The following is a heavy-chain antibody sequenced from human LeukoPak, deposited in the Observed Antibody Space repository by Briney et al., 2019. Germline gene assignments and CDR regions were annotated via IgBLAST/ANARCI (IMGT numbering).Heavy chain of an antibody. CDR3: ATSKRARYDGLDF. CDR1: GFTVSTGH. CDR2: IYRGGNT. J-gene: IGHJ3*01. Sequence: PGGSLRLSCAGFGFTVSTGHVHWVRQAPGQGLEWVATIYRGGNTYHADSVKGRLTVSGDNLNNSVYLQMNSLRAEDTAVYLCATSKRARYDGLDFWGQGTKVTVSS. D-gene: IGHD5-24*01. V-gene: IGHV3-53*01.